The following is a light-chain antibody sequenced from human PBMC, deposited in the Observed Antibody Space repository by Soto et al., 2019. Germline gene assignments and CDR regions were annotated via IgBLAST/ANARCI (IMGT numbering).Light chain of an antibody. CDR2: ATS. J-gene: IGKJ3*01. CDR3: QQRSSLPFT. CDR1: QNINSY. V-gene: IGKV3-11*01. Sequence: EIVLTQPPATLSLSTGERATLSCRASQNINSYLAWYQQKPGQAPRLLIYATSNRATGIPARFSGSGSGTDFTLSISSLEPEDFAVYYCQQRSSLPFTFGPGTKVDIK.